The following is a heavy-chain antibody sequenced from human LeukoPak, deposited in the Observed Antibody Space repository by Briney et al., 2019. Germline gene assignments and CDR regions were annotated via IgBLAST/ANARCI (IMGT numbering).Heavy chain of an antibody. CDR3: AAGGDSSGYYPFDY. CDR1: GFTFTRSA. V-gene: IGHV1-58*01. Sequence: SVKVSCKASGFTFTRSAVQWVRQARGPRLEWIGWIVVGSGNTNYAQKFQERVTITRDMSTSTAYMELSSLRSEGTAVYYCAAGGDSSGYYPFDYWGQGTLVTVSS. J-gene: IGHJ4*02. D-gene: IGHD3-22*01. CDR2: IVVGSGNT.